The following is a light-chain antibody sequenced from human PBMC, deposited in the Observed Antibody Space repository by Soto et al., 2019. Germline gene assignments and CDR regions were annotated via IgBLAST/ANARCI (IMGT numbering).Light chain of an antibody. Sequence: QSALTQPASVSGSPGQSITISCTGTSSDVGGYNYVSWYQQHPGKAPKLMIYDVSNRPSGVSNRFSGSKSDNTASLAISGLQAEEEADYYCSSYTSTSAVVFGGGTKLTVL. V-gene: IGLV2-14*01. CDR3: SSYTSTSAVV. CDR2: DVS. J-gene: IGLJ2*01. CDR1: SSDVGGYNY.